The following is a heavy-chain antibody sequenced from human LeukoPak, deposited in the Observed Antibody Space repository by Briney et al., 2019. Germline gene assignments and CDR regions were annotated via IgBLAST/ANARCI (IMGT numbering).Heavy chain of an antibody. D-gene: IGHD6-25*01. J-gene: IGHJ6*02. CDR1: GFTVSSNY. CDR2: IYSGGST. V-gene: IGHV3-53*01. CDR3: ASPEPNLEVGSGLYYYYYGMDV. Sequence: GGSLRLSCAASGFTVSSNYMSWVRQAPGKGLEWVSVIYSGGSTYYADSVKGRFTISRDNSKNTLYLQMNSLRAEDTAVYYCASPEPNLEVGSGLYYYYYGMDVWGQGTTVTVSS.